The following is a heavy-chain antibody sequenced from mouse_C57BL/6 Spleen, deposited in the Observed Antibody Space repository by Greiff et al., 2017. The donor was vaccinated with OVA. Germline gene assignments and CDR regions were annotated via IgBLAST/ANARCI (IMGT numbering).Heavy chain of an antibody. V-gene: IGHV3-6*01. D-gene: IGHD4-1*01. J-gene: IGHJ2*01. CDR1: GYSITSGYY. CDR3: ARGGKLGPYFDY. CDR2: ISYDGSN. Sequence: VQLQQSGPGLVKPSQSLSLTCSVTGYSITSGYYWNWLRQFPGNKLEWMGYISYDGSNKYNPSLKNRISITRDTSKNQFFLKLNSVTTEDTATYYCARGGKLGPYFDYWGQGTTLTVSS.